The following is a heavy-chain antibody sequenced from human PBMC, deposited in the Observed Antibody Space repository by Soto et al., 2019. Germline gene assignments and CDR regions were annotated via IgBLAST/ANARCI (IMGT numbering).Heavy chain of an antibody. D-gene: IGHD2-21*02. J-gene: IGHJ4*02. Sequence: QVQLVQSGAEVKKPGASVKVSCKASGYTFTTYNINWVRQATGQGLEWMGWMNPNSGNTGYAQKFQERITLTSDTPISPAYMELSSLRSDDTAVYFCVRAGVAATYWGQGTLVTVSS. CDR3: VRAGVAATY. CDR2: MNPNSGNT. V-gene: IGHV1-8*01. CDR1: GYTFTTYN.